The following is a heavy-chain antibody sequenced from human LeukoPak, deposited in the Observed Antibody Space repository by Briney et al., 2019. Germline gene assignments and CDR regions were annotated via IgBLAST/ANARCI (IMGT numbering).Heavy chain of an antibody. CDR3: ARVPIGYSGYAEVGALSYFDY. J-gene: IGHJ4*02. D-gene: IGHD5-12*01. CDR1: GFTLSKHP. Sequence: GGSLRLSCAASGFTLSKHPMYWVRQAPGKGLEWVSSISSSSSYIYYADSVKGRFTISRDNAKNSLYLQMNSLRAEDTAVYYCARVPIGYSGYAEVGALSYFDYWGQGTLVTVSS. V-gene: IGHV3-21*01. CDR2: ISSSSSYI.